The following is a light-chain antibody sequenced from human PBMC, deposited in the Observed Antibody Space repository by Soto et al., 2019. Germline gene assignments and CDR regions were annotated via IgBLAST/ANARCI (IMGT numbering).Light chain of an antibody. CDR2: DVS. CDR1: SSDVGRYNY. Sequence: QSVLAQPASVSGSPGQSITISCTGTSSDVGRYNYVSWFQQHPGKAPKLMIYDVSNWPSGVSDRFSGSKSGNTASLTISGLQAEDEADYHCSSFTSSSTFVFGTGTKVTVL. V-gene: IGLV2-14*01. CDR3: SSFTSSSTFV. J-gene: IGLJ1*01.